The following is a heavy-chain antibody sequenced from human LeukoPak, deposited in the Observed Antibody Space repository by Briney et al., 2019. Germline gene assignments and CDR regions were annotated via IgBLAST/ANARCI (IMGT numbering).Heavy chain of an antibody. J-gene: IGHJ6*03. CDR1: GYTFNGYY. CDR2: INPKSGGT. V-gene: IGHV1-2*06. D-gene: IGHD5-24*01. CDR3: ARGLEDYYYMDV. Sequence: ASVKVSCKASGYTFNGYYMHWVRQAPGQGLEWMGRINPKSGGTNYAQKFQGRVTMTRDTPISTAYMELSRLRSDDTAVYYCARGLEDYYYMDVWGGGTTVTVSS.